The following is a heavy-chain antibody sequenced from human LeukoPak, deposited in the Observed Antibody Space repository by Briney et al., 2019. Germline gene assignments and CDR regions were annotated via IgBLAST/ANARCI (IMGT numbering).Heavy chain of an antibody. V-gene: IGHV3-30*04. D-gene: IGHD1-26*01. Sequence: QAGGSLRLSCAASGFTFTKSAMHWVRQAPGKGLQWLAGISYDGTIKYYADSIKGRFTISRDNSKNTLYVQMNSLRPEDTGVYYCARDPSLYSGSFFDYWGQGTLVTVSS. J-gene: IGHJ4*02. CDR1: GFTFTKSA. CDR3: ARDPSLYSGSFFDY. CDR2: ISYDGTIK.